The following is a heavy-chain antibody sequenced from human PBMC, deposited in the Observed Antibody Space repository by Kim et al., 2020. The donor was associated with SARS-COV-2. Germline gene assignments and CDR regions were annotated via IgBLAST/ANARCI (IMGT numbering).Heavy chain of an antibody. J-gene: IGHJ4*02. CDR2: GNK. D-gene: IGHD1-26*01. V-gene: IGHV1-8*01. Sequence: GNKGYAQKFQGRVTMTRHTSISTAYMELSSLRSEDTAVYYCARVGATSYWGQGTLVTVSS. CDR3: ARVGATSY.